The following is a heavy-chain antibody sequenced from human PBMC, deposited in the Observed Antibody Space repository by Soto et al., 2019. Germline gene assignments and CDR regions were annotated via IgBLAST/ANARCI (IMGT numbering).Heavy chain of an antibody. CDR1: GFTFSNYG. Sequence: QVQLVESGGGVDQPGRSLRLSCAASGFTFSNYGMHWVRQAPGKGLEWVIVISYDGNVAYYADSVKGRFTISRDNSKNTLYLQMNSLRTEDTAMYYCAKEGPITNWYFDYWGQGTLVIVSS. V-gene: IGHV3-30*18. J-gene: IGHJ4*02. CDR2: ISYDGNVA. CDR3: AKEGPITNWYFDY. D-gene: IGHD1-1*01.